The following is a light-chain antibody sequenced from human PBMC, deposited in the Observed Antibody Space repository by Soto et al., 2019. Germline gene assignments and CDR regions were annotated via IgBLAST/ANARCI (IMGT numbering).Light chain of an antibody. CDR2: EAS. CDR3: QQRSNWPPIT. Sequence: EIVLTQSPATLSLSPGARATLSGRASQSVSSYLAWYQQKPGQAHRLLIYEASNRATCIHARFSGSGSGTDFTLTISSLEPEDVAVYYCQQRSNWPPITFGQGTRLEIK. V-gene: IGKV3-11*01. CDR1: QSVSSY. J-gene: IGKJ5*01.